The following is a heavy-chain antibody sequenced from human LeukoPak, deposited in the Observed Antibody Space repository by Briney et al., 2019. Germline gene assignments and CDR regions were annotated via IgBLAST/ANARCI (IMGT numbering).Heavy chain of an antibody. CDR1: GYTFTSYG. J-gene: IGHJ3*01. D-gene: IGHD3-10*01. CDR2: IAPISGTP. CDR3: AREGEYYAESGNLIDAADV. V-gene: IGHV1-69*06. Sequence: SVKVSCKASGYTFTSYGINWVRQAPGQGLEWMGGIAPISGTPVYAQKFQDRVNITADTSTNTAYMEMSSLTSEDTAMYYCAREGEYYAESGNLIDAADVWGQGTMVIVSA.